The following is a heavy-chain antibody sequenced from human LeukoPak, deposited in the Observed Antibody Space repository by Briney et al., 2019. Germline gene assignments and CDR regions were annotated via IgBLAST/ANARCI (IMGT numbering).Heavy chain of an antibody. Sequence: RGESLKISCKGSGYSFTSYWIGWVRQMPGKGLEWMGIIYPGDSDTRYSPSFQGQVTISADKSISTAYLQWSSLKASDTAMYYCARLVAVAGTHQYFDYWGQGTLVTVSS. V-gene: IGHV5-51*01. D-gene: IGHD6-19*01. CDR3: ARLVAVAGTHQYFDY. J-gene: IGHJ4*02. CDR2: IYPGDSDT. CDR1: GYSFTSYW.